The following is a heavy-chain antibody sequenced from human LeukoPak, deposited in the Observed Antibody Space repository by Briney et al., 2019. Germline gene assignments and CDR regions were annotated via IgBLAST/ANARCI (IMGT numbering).Heavy chain of an antibody. V-gene: IGHV3-9*01. J-gene: IGHJ3*02. CDR1: GFTFDDYA. CDR2: ISWNSGSI. D-gene: IGHD4-23*01. CDR3: AKAFTVVTSFSAFDI. Sequence: GRSLRLSCAASGFTFDDYAMHWVRQAPGKGLEWVSGISWNSGSIGYADSVKGRFTISRDNAKNSLYLQMNSLRAEDTALYYCAKAFTVVTSFSAFDIWGQGTMVTVSS.